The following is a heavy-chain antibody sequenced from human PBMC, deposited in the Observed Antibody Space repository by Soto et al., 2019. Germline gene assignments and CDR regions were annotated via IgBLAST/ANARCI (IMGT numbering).Heavy chain of an antibody. D-gene: IGHD6-19*01. CDR2: ISYDGSNK. CDR1: GFTFSSYG. CDR3: AKGHRYSSGWAPYYFDY. V-gene: IGHV3-30*18. J-gene: IGHJ4*02. Sequence: PEWSLRQSCSASGFTFSSYGMHWLRQAPGKGLEWVAVISYDGSNKYYADSVKGRFTISRDNSKNTLYLQMNSLRAEDTAVYYCAKGHRYSSGWAPYYFDYWGQGT.